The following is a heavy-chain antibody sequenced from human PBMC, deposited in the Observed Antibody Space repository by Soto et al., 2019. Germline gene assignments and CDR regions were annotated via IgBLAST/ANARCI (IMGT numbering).Heavy chain of an antibody. V-gene: IGHV3-48*01. J-gene: IGHJ4*02. CDR1: GFTFSSYS. CDR2: ISSSSSTI. CDR3: ARDETGYYYGSGSYYTIIFDY. D-gene: IGHD3-10*01. Sequence: GGSLRLSCAASGFTFSSYSMNWVRQAPGKGLEWVSYISSSSSTIYYADSVKGRFTISRDNAKNSLYLQMNSLRAEDTAVYYCARDETGYYYGSGSYYTIIFDYWGQGTLVTVSS.